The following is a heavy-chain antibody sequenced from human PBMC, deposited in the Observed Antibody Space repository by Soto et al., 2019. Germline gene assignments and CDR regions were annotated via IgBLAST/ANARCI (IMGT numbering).Heavy chain of an antibody. Sequence: EVQLLESGGGLVQPGGSLRLPCAASGFTFSNYAMSWVRQAPGKGLEWVSGISGSGGGTYYTDSVKGRFTISRDNAKNRLYLQMNSLRATDTAVYYCAKARTGSGTFSSWCEGTLVTVGS. CDR1: GFTFSNYA. CDR2: ISGSGGGT. V-gene: IGHV3-23*01. CDR3: AKARTGSGTFSS. D-gene: IGHD2-15*01. J-gene: IGHJ4*02.